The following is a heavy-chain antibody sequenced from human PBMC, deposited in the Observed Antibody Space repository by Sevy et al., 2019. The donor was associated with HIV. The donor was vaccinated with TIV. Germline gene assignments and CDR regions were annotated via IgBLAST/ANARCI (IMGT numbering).Heavy chain of an antibody. Sequence: ASVKVSCKTSGGTFSRHAISWVRQAPGQGLEWMGGIIPIFGRGNYAQQFQGRVTITADESTSTAYMELSSLRSDDTAVYYCARGRDDSAAVPAVRLYYQYGMDVWGQGTTVTVSS. CDR1: GGTFSRHA. J-gene: IGHJ6*02. CDR2: IIPIFGRG. D-gene: IGHD2-2*01. V-gene: IGHV1-69*13. CDR3: ARGRDDSAAVPAVRLYYQYGMDV.